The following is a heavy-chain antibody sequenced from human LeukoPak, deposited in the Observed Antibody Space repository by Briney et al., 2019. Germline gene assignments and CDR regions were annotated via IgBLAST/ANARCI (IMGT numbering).Heavy chain of an antibody. Sequence: GGSLRLSCAASGFTFSSYWMHWVRQAPGKGLVWVSRINTDGSSTSYADSVKGRFTISRDNAKNTLYLQMNSLRAEDTAVYYCARALFYGGNSGPRDYWGQGTLVTVSS. D-gene: IGHD4-23*01. CDR3: ARALFYGGNSGPRDY. CDR1: GFTFSSYW. CDR2: INTDGSST. J-gene: IGHJ4*02. V-gene: IGHV3-74*01.